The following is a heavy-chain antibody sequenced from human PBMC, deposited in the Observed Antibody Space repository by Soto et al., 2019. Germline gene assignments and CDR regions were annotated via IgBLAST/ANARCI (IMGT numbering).Heavy chain of an antibody. CDR2: ISGSGGST. CDR1: GFTFSSYA. V-gene: IGHV3-23*01. CDR3: AKGDDYIYYYGMDV. Sequence: PGGSLRLSCAASGFTFSSYAMSWVRQAPGKGLEWVSAISGSGGSTYYADSVKGRFTISRDNSNNTLYLQMNSLRAEDTAVYYCAKGDDYIYYYGMDVWGQGTTVTVSS. D-gene: IGHD4-4*01. J-gene: IGHJ6*02.